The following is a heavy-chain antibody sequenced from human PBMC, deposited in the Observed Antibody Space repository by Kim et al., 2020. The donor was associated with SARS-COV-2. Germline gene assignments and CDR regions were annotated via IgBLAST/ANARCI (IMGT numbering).Heavy chain of an antibody. CDR3: ARLRGGSGYYLFDY. D-gene: IGHD3-22*01. J-gene: IGHJ4*02. V-gene: IGHV2-70*01. Sequence: STSLKTRLTISKDTSKNQVVLTMTNMDPVDTATYYCARLRGGSGYYLFDYWGQGTLVTVSS.